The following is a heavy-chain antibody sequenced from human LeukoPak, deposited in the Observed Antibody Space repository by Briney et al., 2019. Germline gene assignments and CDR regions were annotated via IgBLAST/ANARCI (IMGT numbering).Heavy chain of an antibody. CDR2: IIPILGIT. D-gene: IGHD3-3*01. Sequence: ASVKVSCKASEGTFNSYGISWVRQAPGQGLEWMGRIIPILGITNYAQKFQGRVTITADKSTNTAYMELSSLRSEDTAVFYCARDERTDYDFWSGYSDVWGKGTTVTVSS. J-gene: IGHJ6*04. CDR3: ARDERTDYDFWSGYSDV. V-gene: IGHV1-69*04. CDR1: EGTFNSYG.